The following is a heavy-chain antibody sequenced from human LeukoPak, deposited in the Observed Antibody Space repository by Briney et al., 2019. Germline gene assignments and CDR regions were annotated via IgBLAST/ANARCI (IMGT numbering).Heavy chain of an antibody. V-gene: IGHV4-34*01. D-gene: IGHD4-23*01. Sequence: PSETLSLTCAVYGGSFSGYYWNWIRQPPGKGLEWIGEINHSGNTNYSPSLKSRVTRSVDTSKNQFSLKLISVTAADTAVYYCARGGGTYGGHGVVAYWGQGPLVTVSS. CDR3: ARGGGTYGGHGVVAY. CDR1: GGSFSGYY. J-gene: IGHJ4*02. CDR2: INHSGNT.